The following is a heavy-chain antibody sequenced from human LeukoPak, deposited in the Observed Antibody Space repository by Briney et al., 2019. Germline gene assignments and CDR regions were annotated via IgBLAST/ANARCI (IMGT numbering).Heavy chain of an antibody. CDR1: GFIFTNCA. D-gene: IGHD3-22*01. J-gene: IGHJ4*02. Sequence: GGSLRLSCAASGFIFTNCAMTWVRQAPGKGLEWASTISGSGGITYYADSVKGRFTISRDNSRNTLFLQMNNLRAEDTAVYYCAMNYYDSSRYFPFDFWGQGTLVTVSS. V-gene: IGHV3-23*01. CDR2: ISGSGGIT. CDR3: AMNYYDSSRYFPFDF.